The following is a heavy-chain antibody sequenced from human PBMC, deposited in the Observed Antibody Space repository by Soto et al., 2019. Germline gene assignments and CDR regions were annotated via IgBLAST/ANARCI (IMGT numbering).Heavy chain of an antibody. D-gene: IGHD3-22*01. CDR1: GGTFSSYA. CDR2: IIPIFGTA. J-gene: IGHJ6*02. CDR3: ARVYDSSGRLLRNYYYYGMDV. Sequence: QVQLVQSGAEVKKPGSSVKVSCKASGGTFSSYAISWVRQAPGHGLEWMGGIIPIFGTANYAQKFQGRVTITADESTSTAYMELRSLRSEDTAVYYCARVYDSSGRLLRNYYYYGMDVWGQGTTVTVSS. V-gene: IGHV1-69*01.